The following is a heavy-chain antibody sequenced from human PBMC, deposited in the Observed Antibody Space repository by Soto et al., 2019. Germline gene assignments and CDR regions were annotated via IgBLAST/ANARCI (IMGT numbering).Heavy chain of an antibody. V-gene: IGHV4-4*02. CDR1: GYSISSSFW. Sequence: XETLCLTCSVSGYSISSSFWWSWVRQPPGKGLEWIGEIYHTESTVYNPSLKSRVTISVDKSKNQFSLNLDSVTAADTAVYYCARYDFGTFDYWGRGILVTVSS. CDR2: IYHTEST. D-gene: IGHD4-17*01. J-gene: IGHJ4*02. CDR3: ARYDFGTFDY.